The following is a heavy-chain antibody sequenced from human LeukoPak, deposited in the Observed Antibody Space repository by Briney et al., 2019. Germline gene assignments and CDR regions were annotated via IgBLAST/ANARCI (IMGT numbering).Heavy chain of an antibody. D-gene: IGHD2-21*02. V-gene: IGHV3-48*01. J-gene: IGHJ6*02. Sequence: GGSLRLSCAASGFTFSSYSMSWVRQAPGKRLEWLSYISGGSGSIIHADSVRGRFTTSRDDAMNSLHLQMNSLRAEDTAVYYCARDCRPYCASSSYYHMDVWGQGTTVTVSS. CDR3: ARDCRPYCASSSYYHMDV. CDR1: GFTFSSYS. CDR2: ISGGSGSI.